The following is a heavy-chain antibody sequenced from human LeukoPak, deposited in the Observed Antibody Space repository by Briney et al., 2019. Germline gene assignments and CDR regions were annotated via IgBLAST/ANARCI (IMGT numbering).Heavy chain of an antibody. CDR2: ISSISSYI. CDR3: ARNSPGLGY. D-gene: IGHD1-14*01. J-gene: IGHJ4*02. Sequence: GGSLRLSCAASGFTFSSYSMNWVRQAPGKGLEWVSSISSISSYIYYADVVKGRFTISRDNAKNSLYLQMNSLRVEDTAVYYCARNSPGLGYWGQGTRVTVSS. CDR1: GFTFSSYS. V-gene: IGHV3-21*01.